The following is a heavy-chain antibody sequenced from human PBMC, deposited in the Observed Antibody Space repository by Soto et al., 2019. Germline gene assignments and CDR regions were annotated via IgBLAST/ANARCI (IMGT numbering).Heavy chain of an antibody. D-gene: IGHD2-2*01. J-gene: IGHJ4*02. CDR3: ARAIPYCSSTSCYAYLFDY. CDR1: GYTFTSYD. V-gene: IGHV1-8*01. CDR2: MNPNSGNT. Sequence: QVQLVQSGAEVKKPGASVKVSCKASGYTFTSYDINWVRQATGQGLEWMGWMNPNSGNTGYAQKFQGRVTMTRNTSISTAYMELSRLRSEDTAVYYCARAIPYCSSTSCYAYLFDYWGQGTLVTVSS.